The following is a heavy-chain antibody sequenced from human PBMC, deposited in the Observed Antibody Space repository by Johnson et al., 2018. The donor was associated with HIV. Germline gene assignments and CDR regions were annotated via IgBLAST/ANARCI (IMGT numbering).Heavy chain of an antibody. CDR3: AREAQTHAFDI. Sequence: QVQLVESGGGVVKPGGSLRLSCAASGFTFSSYAMHWVRQAPGKGLEWVAVISYDGSNKYYADSAKGRFTISRDNSKNTLYLQMNSLRAGDTAVYYCAREAQTHAFDIWGQGTMVTVSS. CDR2: ISYDGSNK. CDR1: GFTFSSYA. D-gene: IGHD4-23*01. J-gene: IGHJ3*02. V-gene: IGHV3-30*14.